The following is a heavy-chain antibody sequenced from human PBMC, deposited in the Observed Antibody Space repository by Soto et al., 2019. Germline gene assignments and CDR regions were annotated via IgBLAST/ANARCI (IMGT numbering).Heavy chain of an antibody. V-gene: IGHV1-69*12. CDR1: GGTFSSYA. Sequence: QVQLVQSGAEVKKPGSSVKVSCKASGGTFSSYAINWVRQAPGQGLEWMGRIIPIFGTANYAQKFQGRVTITAEESTSTAYMELSSLRSEDTAVYYCARLQYRGSSSSGESQDVWGQGPTVTVSS. J-gene: IGHJ6*02. D-gene: IGHD6-6*01. CDR3: ARLQYRGSSSSGESQDV. CDR2: IIPIFGTA.